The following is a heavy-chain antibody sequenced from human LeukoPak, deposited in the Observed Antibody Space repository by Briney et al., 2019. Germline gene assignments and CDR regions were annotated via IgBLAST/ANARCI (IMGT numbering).Heavy chain of an antibody. D-gene: IGHD2-8*02. CDR1: SGSISTYY. V-gene: IGHV4-59*08. J-gene: IGHJ6*02. CDR3: ASLPGRYCTGGTCYGMDA. Sequence: SETLSLTCYVSSGSISTYYWTWIRQPPGKALEWIGNINYIGDTNYNPSLESRVTISLDTSESQFSLRLSSVTAADTAVYFCASLPGRYCTGGTCYGMDAWGQGPRSPSP. CDR2: INYIGDT.